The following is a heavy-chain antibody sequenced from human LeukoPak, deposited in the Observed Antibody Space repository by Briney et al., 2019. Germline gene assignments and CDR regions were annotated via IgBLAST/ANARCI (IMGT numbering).Heavy chain of an antibody. CDR2: INHSGST. V-gene: IGHV4-34*01. CDR3: ARLWFGEFPDY. Sequence: SETLSLTCAVYGGSFSAYYWSWIRQPPGKGLEWIGEINHSGSTNYNPSLKSRVTISVDTSKNQFSLKLSSVTAADTAVYYCARLWFGEFPDYWGQGTLVTVSS. CDR1: GGSFSAYY. D-gene: IGHD3-10*01. J-gene: IGHJ4*02.